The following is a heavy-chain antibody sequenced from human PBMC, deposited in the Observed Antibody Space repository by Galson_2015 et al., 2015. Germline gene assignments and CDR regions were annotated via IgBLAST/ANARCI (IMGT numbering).Heavy chain of an antibody. CDR3: ARDSPMGGSNWYGWFDP. J-gene: IGHJ5*02. D-gene: IGHD6-13*01. CDR1: GGSISSGSYY. Sequence: TLSLTCTVSGGSISSGSYYWSWIRQPAGKGLEWIGRIDSSGSTHYNPSLKGRVIISVDRSKNQFSLKLSSVAAADTAVYYCARDSPMGGSNWYGWFDPWGQGTLVTVPS. CDR2: IDSSGST. V-gene: IGHV4-61*02.